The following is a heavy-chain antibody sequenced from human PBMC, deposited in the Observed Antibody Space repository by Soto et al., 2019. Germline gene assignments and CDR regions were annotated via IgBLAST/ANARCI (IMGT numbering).Heavy chain of an antibody. CDR3: PTVKSGYLSEYFDY. V-gene: IGHV3-15*01. CDR2: IKSKTDGGTT. CDR1: GFTFSNAW. J-gene: IGHJ4*02. D-gene: IGHD5-12*01. Sequence: EVQLVESGGGLVKPGGSLRLSCAASGFTFSNAWMSWVRQAPGKGLEWVGRIKSKTDGGTTDHAAPVKGRFTISRDDSKNPLYRQMNSPKTPDTALYYCPTVKSGYLSEYFDYWGQGTLVTVSS.